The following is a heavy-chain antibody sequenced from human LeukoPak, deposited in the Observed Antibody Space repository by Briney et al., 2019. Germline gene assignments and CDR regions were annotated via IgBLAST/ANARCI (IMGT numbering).Heavy chain of an antibody. CDR1: GGSFSGYY. Sequence: SETLSLTCAVYGGSFSGYYWSWIRQPPGKGLEWIGEINHSGSTNYNPSLKSRVTISVDTSKNQSSLMLSSVTAADTAVYYCASSHKRFDYWGQGTLVTVSS. CDR3: ASSHKRFDY. V-gene: IGHV4-34*01. CDR2: INHSGST. J-gene: IGHJ4*02.